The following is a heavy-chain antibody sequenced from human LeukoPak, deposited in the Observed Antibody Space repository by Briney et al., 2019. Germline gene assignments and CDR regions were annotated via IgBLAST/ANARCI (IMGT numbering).Heavy chain of an antibody. CDR2: ISGSGGST. V-gene: IGHV3-23*01. J-gene: IGHJ4*02. Sequence: GGSLRLSCAASGFTFSSYAMSWVRQAPGKGLEWVSAISGSGGSTYYADSVKGRFTISRDNSKNTLYLQMNSLRAEDTAVYYCAKPQPYYDFWSGYYDYFDYWGQGTLVTVSS. D-gene: IGHD3-3*01. CDR3: AKPQPYYDFWSGYYDYFDY. CDR1: GFTFSSYA.